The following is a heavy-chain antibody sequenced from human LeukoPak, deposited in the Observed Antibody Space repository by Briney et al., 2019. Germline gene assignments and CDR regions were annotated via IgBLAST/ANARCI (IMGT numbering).Heavy chain of an antibody. CDR3: AREKDEGYYYYMDV. V-gene: IGHV3-49*04. CDR1: GFTFGDYG. Sequence: GGSLRLSCSASGFTFGDYGMSWVRQAPGKGLEWISFIRSKGYSGTAEYAASVKGRFTISRDDSKSIAYLQMNSLKTEDTAVYYCAREKDEGYYYYMDVWGKGTTVTVSS. J-gene: IGHJ6*03. CDR2: IRSKGYSGTA.